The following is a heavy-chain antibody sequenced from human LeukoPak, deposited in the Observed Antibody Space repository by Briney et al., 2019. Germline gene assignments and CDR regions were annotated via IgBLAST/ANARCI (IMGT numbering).Heavy chain of an antibody. J-gene: IGHJ4*02. CDR2: IYHSGST. CDR1: GYSISSGYY. CDR3: ARHDFWSGYYSSHFDY. Sequence: SETLSLTCTVSGYSISSGYYWGWIRQPPGKGLEWIGRIYHSGSTYYNPSLKSRVTISVDTSKNQFSLKLSSVTAADTAVYYCARHDFWSGYYSSHFDYWGQGTLVTVSS. V-gene: IGHV4-38-2*02. D-gene: IGHD3-3*01.